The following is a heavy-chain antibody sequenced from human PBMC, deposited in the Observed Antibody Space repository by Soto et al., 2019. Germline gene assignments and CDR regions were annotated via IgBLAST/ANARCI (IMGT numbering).Heavy chain of an antibody. V-gene: IGHV4-4*02. CDR3: ARDVTVVGYYYGMDV. CDR2: IYHRGST. J-gene: IGHJ6*02. Sequence: SETRSLTCAVSSDSISSNYWWSWVRQPPGKGLEWIGEIYHRGSTNYNPSLKSRVTISVDTSKNQFSLKLSSVTAADTALYYCARDVTVVGYYYGMDVWGQGTTVTVSS. CDR1: SDSISSNYW. D-gene: IGHD2-15*01.